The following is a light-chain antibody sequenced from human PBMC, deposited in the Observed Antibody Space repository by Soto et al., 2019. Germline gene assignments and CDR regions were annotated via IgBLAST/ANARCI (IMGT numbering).Light chain of an antibody. CDR2: GTS. J-gene: IGKJ1*01. Sequence: EIVLTQSPGTLSLSPGERGTLSCRASQGVDNNYLVWYQQKPGQAPRLLIFGTSSRATGIPDRFSGSGSGTHFTLTITSLEPEDVAVYYCHQFQNSPWTFGQGTKVDIK. CDR1: QGVDNNY. CDR3: HQFQNSPWT. V-gene: IGKV3-20*01.